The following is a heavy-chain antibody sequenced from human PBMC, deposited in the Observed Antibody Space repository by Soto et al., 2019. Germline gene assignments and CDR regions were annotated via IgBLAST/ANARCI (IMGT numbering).Heavy chain of an antibody. D-gene: IGHD4-17*01. CDR1: GGSFSGYY. CDR3: ARRGTTVTDY. J-gene: IGHJ4*02. CDR2: INHSGST. Sequence: SETLSLTCAVYGGSFSGYYWSWIRQPPGKGLEWIGEINHSGSTNYNPSLKSRVTISVDTSKNQFSLKLSSVTAADTAVYYCARRGTTVTDYWGQGTLVTVYS. V-gene: IGHV4-34*01.